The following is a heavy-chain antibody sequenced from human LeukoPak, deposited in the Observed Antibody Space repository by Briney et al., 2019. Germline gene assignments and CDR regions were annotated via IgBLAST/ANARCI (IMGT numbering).Heavy chain of an antibody. Sequence: GGSLRLSCAASGFNFRVYNMNWVRQAPGKGLEWVANIKPDGSENYYVDSVKGRLTISRDNAKNSLFLQMNSLRAEDTAVYYCARGEAFGRTPDGGFDIWGQGTMVTVSS. D-gene: IGHD3-3*01. V-gene: IGHV3-7*01. CDR1: GFNFRVYN. CDR3: ARGEAFGRTPDGGFDI. CDR2: IKPDGSEN. J-gene: IGHJ3*02.